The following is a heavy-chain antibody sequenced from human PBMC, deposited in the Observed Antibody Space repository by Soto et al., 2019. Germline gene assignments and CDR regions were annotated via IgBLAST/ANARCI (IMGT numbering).Heavy chain of an antibody. J-gene: IGHJ5*01. CDR1: GGSISSGGYY. CDR2: IYYSGST. Sequence: SSETLSLTCTVSGGSISSGGYYWSWIRQHPGKGLEWIGYIYYSGSTYYNPSLKSRVTISVDTSKNQFSLKLSSVTAADTAVYYCSRGGSGRPDSWGQGSLVTVSS. V-gene: IGHV4-31*03. CDR3: SRGGSGRPDS. D-gene: IGHD3-10*01.